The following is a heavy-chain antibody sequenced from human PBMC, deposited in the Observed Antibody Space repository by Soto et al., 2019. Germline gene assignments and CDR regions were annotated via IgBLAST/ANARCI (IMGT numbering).Heavy chain of an antibody. CDR2: IYYSGST. V-gene: IGHV4-31*03. CDR3: ARDIAAAGFPYNWFDP. D-gene: IGHD6-13*01. Sequence: LSLTCTVSGGSISSGGYYWSWIRQHPGKGLEWIGYIYYSGSTYYNPSPKSRVTISVDTSKNQFSLKLSSVTAADTAVYYCARDIAAAGFPYNWFDPWGQGTLVTVSS. J-gene: IGHJ5*02. CDR1: GGSISSGGYY.